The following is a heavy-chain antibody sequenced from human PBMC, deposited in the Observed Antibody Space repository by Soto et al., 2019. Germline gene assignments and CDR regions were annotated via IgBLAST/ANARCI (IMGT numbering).Heavy chain of an antibody. CDR1: GYTFTSYY. CDR3: ARISRSTMGNLGVFDY. Sequence: ASVKVSCKASGYTFTSYYVHWVRQAPGQGLEWMGIIKPSGGSTSYAQKFQGRVTMTRDTSTNTVYMELSSLRSDDTAVYYCARISRSTMGNLGVFDYWGQGTLVTVSS. D-gene: IGHD2-2*01. CDR2: IKPSGGST. J-gene: IGHJ4*02. V-gene: IGHV1-46*03.